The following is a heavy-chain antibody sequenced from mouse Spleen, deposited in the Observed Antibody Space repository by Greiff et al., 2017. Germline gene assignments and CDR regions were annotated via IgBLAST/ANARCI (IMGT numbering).Heavy chain of an antibody. CDR2: IYPGSGST. CDR1: GYTFTSYW. J-gene: IGHJ1*01. V-gene: IGHV1-55*01. D-gene: IGHD1-1*01. Sequence: QVQLQQSGAELVKPGASVKMSCKASGYTFTSYWITWVKQRPGQGLEWIGDIYPGSGSTNYNEKFKSKATLTVDTSSSTAYMQLSSLTSEDSAVYYCAREEVTTVVPYWGAGTTVTVSS. CDR3: AREEVTTVVPY.